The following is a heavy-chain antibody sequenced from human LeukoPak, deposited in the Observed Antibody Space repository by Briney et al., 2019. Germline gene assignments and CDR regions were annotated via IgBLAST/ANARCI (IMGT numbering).Heavy chain of an antibody. D-gene: IGHD2/OR15-2a*01. CDR2: ISSSSDYI. Sequence: GGSLRLSCAASGFTFISYGMSWVRQAPGKGLEWVSSISSSSDYIYYADSVKGRFTISRDNAKNSLYLQMKSLRAEDTAVYYCARGKTSQNIVTRKTYNWFDPWGQGTLVTVSS. J-gene: IGHJ5*02. V-gene: IGHV3-21*01. CDR1: GFTFISYG. CDR3: ARGKTSQNIVTRKTYNWFDP.